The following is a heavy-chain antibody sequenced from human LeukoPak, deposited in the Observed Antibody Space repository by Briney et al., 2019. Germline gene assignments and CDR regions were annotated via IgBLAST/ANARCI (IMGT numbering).Heavy chain of an antibody. CDR1: GYTLTDYY. Sequence: ASVKVSCKASGYTLTDYYMYWVRQAPGQGLEWMGRINPNSGGTNYAQKFQGRVTMTRDTSISTVYMELSRLRSDDTAVYYCARGGLRIGAFDIWGQGTMVTVSS. D-gene: IGHD5/OR15-5a*01. CDR3: ARGGLRIGAFDI. CDR2: INPNSGGT. V-gene: IGHV1-2*06. J-gene: IGHJ3*02.